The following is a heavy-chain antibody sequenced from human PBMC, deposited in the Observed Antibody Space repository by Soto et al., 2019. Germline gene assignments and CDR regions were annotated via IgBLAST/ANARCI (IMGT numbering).Heavy chain of an antibody. D-gene: IGHD2-8*01. V-gene: IGHV1-58*01. CDR1: VFSFTSSA. J-gene: IGHJ4*02. Sequence: SVKVSCQASVFSFTSSAFQWVRQARGQRLEWIGWIAVGSGYTNYAQRFQDRVTLTRDISTATTYMELSRLTSEDTAIYYCAADATAWQQMVPSDYWGQGTLVTVSS. CDR2: IAVGSGYT. CDR3: AADATAWQQMVPSDY.